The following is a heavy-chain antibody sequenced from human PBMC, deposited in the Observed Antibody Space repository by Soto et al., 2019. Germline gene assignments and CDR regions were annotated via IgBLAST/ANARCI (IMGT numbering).Heavy chain of an antibody. D-gene: IGHD1-26*01. J-gene: IGHJ6*02. CDR3: ARHGSGGYYYYYYSGMDV. CDR1: GGSISSSSFY. Sequence: PSETLSLTYTVSGGSISSSSFYWGWIRQPLGKGLEWIGSIYYSGSTYYNPSLKSRVTISVDTSKNQFSLKLSSVTAADTAVYYCARHGSGGYYYYYYSGMDVWGRGTTVTVSS. V-gene: IGHV4-39*01. CDR2: IYYSGST.